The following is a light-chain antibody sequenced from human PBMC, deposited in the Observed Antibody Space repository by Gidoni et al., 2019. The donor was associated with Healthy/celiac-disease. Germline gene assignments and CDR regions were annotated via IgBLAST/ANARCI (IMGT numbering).Light chain of an antibody. CDR1: SSDVGGYNY. CDR3: SSYTSSSTLV. J-gene: IGLJ3*02. CDR2: EVS. Sequence: QSALTQPPSVPRSPGQSITLSCTGTSSDVGGYNYVSWYQQHPGKAPKLMTYEVSNRPPGVSSRFSVSKSGNAASLTNSGLLAEDEADYYCSSYTSSSTLVFGGGTKLTVL. V-gene: IGLV2-14*01.